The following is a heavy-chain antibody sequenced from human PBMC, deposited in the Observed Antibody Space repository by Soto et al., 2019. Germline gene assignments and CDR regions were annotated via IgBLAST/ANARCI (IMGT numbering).Heavy chain of an antibody. CDR3: ARAKLRFLAWLPRLEYYGMDV. CDR2: INPNSGGT. V-gene: IGHV1-2*02. Sequence: GXSVKTASEASGYTFTCYYIQWVRQAPGQGLEWVGWINPNSGGTNYAQKFQGRVTMTRDTSISTSYMELSRLRSDDTAVYYCARAKLRFLAWLPRLEYYGMDVRGQVTTVTFS. CDR1: GYTFTCYY. D-gene: IGHD3-3*01. J-gene: IGHJ6*02.